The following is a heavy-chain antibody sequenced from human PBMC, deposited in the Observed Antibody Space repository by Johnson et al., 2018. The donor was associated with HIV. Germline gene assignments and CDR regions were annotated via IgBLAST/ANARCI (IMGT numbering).Heavy chain of an antibody. CDR1: TFTFSGYG. CDR3: AKDNLKRTRGSDAFDI. D-gene: IGHD2-15*01. CDR2: ISYDGSDK. J-gene: IGHJ3*02. Sequence: VQLVESGGGVVQPGGSLRLSCAASTFTFSGYGMHWVRQAPGKGLEWVALISYDGSDKYYADSVKGRVTISRDNSKNTLYLQMNSLRAEDTAMYYCAKDNLKRTRGSDAFDIWGQGTMVTVSS. V-gene: IGHV3-30*18.